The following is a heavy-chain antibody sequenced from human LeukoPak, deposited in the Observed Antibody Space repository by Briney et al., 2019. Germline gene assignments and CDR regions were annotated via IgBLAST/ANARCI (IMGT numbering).Heavy chain of an antibody. D-gene: IGHD6-13*01. CDR3: ASSRIAAAGVFDY. CDR2: INWNGGST. CDR1: GFTFDDYG. V-gene: IGHV3-20*04. Sequence: GGSLRLSCAASGFTFDDYGMSWVRQAPGKGLEWVSGINWNGGSTGYADSMKGRFTVSRDNAKNSLYLQMNSLRAGDTALYYCASSRIAAAGVFDYWGQGTLVTVSS. J-gene: IGHJ4*02.